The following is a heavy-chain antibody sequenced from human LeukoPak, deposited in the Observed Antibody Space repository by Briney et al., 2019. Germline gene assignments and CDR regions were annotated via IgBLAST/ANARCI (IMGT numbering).Heavy chain of an antibody. Sequence: GGSLRLSCAASGFTLSSYAITWVRQAPGRGLEWVSSVDGGGGGTYYADSVKGRFTISRDNSKDTLYLQMNGLRAEDTAVYFCAKQSAGSAAWYSLHYDFWGQGTLVTVSS. J-gene: IGHJ4*02. V-gene: IGHV3-23*01. CDR3: AKQSAGSAAWYSLHYDF. CDR2: VDGGGGGT. D-gene: IGHD6-13*01. CDR1: GFTLSSYA.